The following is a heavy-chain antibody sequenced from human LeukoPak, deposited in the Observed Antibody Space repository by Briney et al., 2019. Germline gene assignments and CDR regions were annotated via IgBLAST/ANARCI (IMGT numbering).Heavy chain of an antibody. Sequence: SETLSLTCTVSGGSITTDSHYWSWIRQPAGKGLEWIGRIYSSGITHYNPSLKSRVTISLDTSKNQFSLKLTSVTAADTAVYYCARVLWSGYFGDAFDLWGQGTMVTASS. CDR3: ARVLWSGYFGDAFDL. CDR1: GGSITTDSHY. J-gene: IGHJ3*01. CDR2: IYSSGIT. D-gene: IGHD3-3*01. V-gene: IGHV4-61*02.